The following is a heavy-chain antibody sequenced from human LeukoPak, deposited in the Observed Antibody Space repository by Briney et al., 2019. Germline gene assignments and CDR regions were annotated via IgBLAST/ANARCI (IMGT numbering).Heavy chain of an antibody. V-gene: IGHV1-69*06. J-gene: IGHJ6*04. D-gene: IGHD4-17*01. CDR2: ITPIFNSA. CDR3: ARVERAQATVTLGGYYIMDV. CDR1: GGTSSNFA. Sequence: SVKVSCKASGGTSSNFAITWVRQAPGQGLEWMGGITPIFNSANYAQRFQGRVTITADKPTSTAYMELSSLTSEDTAVYYCARVERAQATVTLGGYYIMDVWGKGTMVTVSS.